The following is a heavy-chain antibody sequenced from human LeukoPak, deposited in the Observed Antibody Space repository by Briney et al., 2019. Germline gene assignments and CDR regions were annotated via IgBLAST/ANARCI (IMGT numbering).Heavy chain of an antibody. CDR3: ARVRQLSYYMDV. CDR1: GFTFSNYW. Sequence: PGGSLRLSCAASGFTFSNYWMHWVRQAPGEGLVCVSRIKSDGSFTSYADSVKGRFTISRDNAKNTVYLQMNSLRAEDTAVYYCARVRQLSYYMDVWGKGTTIPVSS. D-gene: IGHD5-18*01. J-gene: IGHJ6*03. CDR2: IKSDGSFT. V-gene: IGHV3-74*01.